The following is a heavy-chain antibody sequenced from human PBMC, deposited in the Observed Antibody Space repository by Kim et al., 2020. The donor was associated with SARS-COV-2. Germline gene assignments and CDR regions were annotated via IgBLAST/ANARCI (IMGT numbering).Heavy chain of an antibody. Sequence: SQTLSLTCAISGDSVSSNSAAWNWIRQSPSRGLEWLGRTYYRSKWYNDYAVSVKSRITINPDTSKNQFSLQLNSVTPEDTAVYYCARGGYCSGGSCYPTDAFDIWGQGTMVTVSS. CDR2: TYYRSKWYN. J-gene: IGHJ3*02. V-gene: IGHV6-1*01. CDR1: GDSVSSNSAA. D-gene: IGHD2-15*01. CDR3: ARGGYCSGGSCYPTDAFDI.